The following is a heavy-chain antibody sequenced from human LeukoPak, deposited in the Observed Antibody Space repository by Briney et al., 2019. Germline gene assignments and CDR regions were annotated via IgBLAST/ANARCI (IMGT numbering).Heavy chain of an antibody. D-gene: IGHD6-19*01. CDR2: INHSGST. CDR3: ASRARDRRSIAVVFDY. V-gene: IGHV4-34*01. Sequence: SETLSLTCAVYGGSFSGYYWSWIRQPPGKGLEWIGEINHSGSTNYNPSLKSRVTISVDTSKNQFSLKLSSVTAADMAVYYCASRARDRRSIAVVFDYWGQGTLVTVSS. CDR1: GGSFSGYY. J-gene: IGHJ4*02.